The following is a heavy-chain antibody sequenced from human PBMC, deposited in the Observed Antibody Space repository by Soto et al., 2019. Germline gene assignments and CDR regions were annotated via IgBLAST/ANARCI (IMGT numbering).Heavy chain of an antibody. D-gene: IGHD3-3*01. J-gene: IGHJ4*02. V-gene: IGHV3-48*01. CDR1: GFTFSSYS. CDR2: ISSSSSTI. Sequence: GGSLRLSCAASGFTFSSYSMNWVRQAPGKGLEWVSYISSSSSTIYYADSVKGRFTISRDNAKNSLYLQMNSLRAEDTAVYYCARDFISGSYDFWSGYYFPYWGQGTLVTVSS. CDR3: ARDFISGSYDFWSGYYFPY.